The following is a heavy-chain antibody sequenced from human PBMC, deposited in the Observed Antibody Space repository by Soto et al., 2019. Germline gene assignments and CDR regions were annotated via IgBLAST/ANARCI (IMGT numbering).Heavy chain of an antibody. D-gene: IGHD3-16*01. CDR2: IYYDGST. J-gene: IGHJ3*02. V-gene: IGHV4-39*01. Sequence: AETLSLTCSVSGVSISIRSVNWDWIRQPPGNGRECIGTIYYDGSTDYKPSLKSRAIISVDTSKNDFSLKLTSVTAADTALYYCARLFGNAFDIWGYRPVVNVSS. CDR1: GVSISIRSVN. CDR3: ARLFGNAFDI.